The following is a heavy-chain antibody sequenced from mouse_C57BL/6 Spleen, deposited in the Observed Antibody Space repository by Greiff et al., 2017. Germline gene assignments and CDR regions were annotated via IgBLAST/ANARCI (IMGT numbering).Heavy chain of an antibody. CDR3: ARTTAAPAY. CDR2: IYPGSGST. J-gene: IGHJ3*01. D-gene: IGHD1-2*01. CDR1: GYTFTSYW. Sequence: QVQLQQPGAELVKPGASVTMSCKASGYTFTSYWLTWVKQRPGQGLEWIGDIYPGSGSTNYNEKFKSKAKLTVDTSSSTAYMQLSSLTSEDSAVYYCARTTAAPAYWGQGTLVTVAA. V-gene: IGHV1-55*01.